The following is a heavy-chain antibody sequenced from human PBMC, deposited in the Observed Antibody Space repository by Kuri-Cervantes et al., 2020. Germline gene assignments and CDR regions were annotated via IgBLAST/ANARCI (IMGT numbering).Heavy chain of an antibody. V-gene: IGHV1-8*02. Sequence: ASVKVSCKASGYTLTSYGISWVRQAPGQGLEWMGWMNPNSGNTGYAQKFQGRVTMTRNTSIGTAYMELSSLRSEDTAVYYCARAIGMGTYYYYGMDVWGQGTTVTVSS. CDR3: ARAIGMGTYYYYGMDV. J-gene: IGHJ6*02. D-gene: IGHD3-16*02. CDR2: MNPNSGNT. CDR1: GYTLTSYG.